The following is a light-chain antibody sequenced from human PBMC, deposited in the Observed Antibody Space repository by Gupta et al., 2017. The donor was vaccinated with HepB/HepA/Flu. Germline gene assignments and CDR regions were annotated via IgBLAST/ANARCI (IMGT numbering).Light chain of an antibody. CDR2: AAS. CDR1: QSISSY. V-gene: IGKV1-39*01. CDR3: QQSDNTPST. J-gene: IGKJ1*01. Sequence: DIQMTQSPSSLSASVGDSVTIACRASQSISSYLNWYQQKPGKAPELLIYAASGLQSGVPSRFSGSGSGTDFTLTISRLQPEDFATYYCQQSDNTPSTFGQGTKVEIK.